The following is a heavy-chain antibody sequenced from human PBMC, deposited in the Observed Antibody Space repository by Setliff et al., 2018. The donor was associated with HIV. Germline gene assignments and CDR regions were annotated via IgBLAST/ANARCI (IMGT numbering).Heavy chain of an antibody. Sequence: GGSLRLSCAASGFTFSSYGMHWVRQAPGKGLEWVAVIWYDGSNKYYADSVKGRFTISRDNSKNTLYLQMNSLRAEDTAVYYCAKDNEGSSWYFRDYYYYMDVWGKGTTVTVSS. J-gene: IGHJ6*03. V-gene: IGHV3-33*06. CDR2: IWYDGSNK. D-gene: IGHD6-13*01. CDR1: GFTFSSYG. CDR3: AKDNEGSSWYFRDYYYYMDV.